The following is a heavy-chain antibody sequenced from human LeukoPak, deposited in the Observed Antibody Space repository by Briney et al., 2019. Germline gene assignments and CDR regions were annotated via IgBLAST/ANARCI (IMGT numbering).Heavy chain of an antibody. CDR2: IYHSGST. Sequence: PSETLSLTCTVSGYSISSGYYWGWIRQPPGKGLEWIGSIYHSGSTYYNPSLKSRVTISVDTSKNQFSLKLSSVTAADTAVYYCARKQRYSSSWYVMGIYSGYYMDVWGKGTTVTISS. D-gene: IGHD6-13*01. V-gene: IGHV4-38-2*02. CDR3: ARKQRYSSSWYVMGIYSGYYMDV. CDR1: GYSISSGYY. J-gene: IGHJ6*03.